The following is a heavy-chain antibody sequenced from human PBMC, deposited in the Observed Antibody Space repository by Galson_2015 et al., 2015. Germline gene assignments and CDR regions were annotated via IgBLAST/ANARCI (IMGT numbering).Heavy chain of an antibody. CDR1: GGSISSSSYY. J-gene: IGHJ4*02. V-gene: IGHV4-39*07. CDR2: IYYSGST. D-gene: IGHD6-13*01. Sequence: VSGGSISSSSYYWGWIRQPPGKGLEWIGSIYYSGSTYYNPSLKSRVTITVDTSKNQFSLKLSSVTAADTAVYYCARVVAAAGTEDYWGQGTLVTVSS. CDR3: ARVVAAAGTEDY.